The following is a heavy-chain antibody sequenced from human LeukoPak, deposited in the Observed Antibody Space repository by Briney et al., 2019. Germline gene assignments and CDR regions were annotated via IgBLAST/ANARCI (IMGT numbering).Heavy chain of an antibody. D-gene: IGHD1-7*01. CDR1: GGSITSGTYY. CDR2: NKTSGTT. CDR3: ARGGVTGTTNWFDP. V-gene: IGHV4-61*09. Sequence: KPSQTLSLTCTVSGGSITSGTYYWTWIRQPAGKALEWVGYNKTSGTTDYNPSLKSRVAISVDTSKNQFSLKMSSVTAADTAVYYCARGGVTGTTNWFDPWGQGILVTVSS. J-gene: IGHJ5*02.